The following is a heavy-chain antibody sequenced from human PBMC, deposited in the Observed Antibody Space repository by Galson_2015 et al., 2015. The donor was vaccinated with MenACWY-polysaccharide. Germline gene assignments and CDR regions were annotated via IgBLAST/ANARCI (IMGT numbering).Heavy chain of an antibody. CDR3: AKMYGDLPVGLNL. Sequence: SLRLSCAGSGLTFSSYGMGWVRQAPGKGLEWVSGLSPTTGNTYYADSVRGRFTISRDNSKNTLYLQMNSLRAEDTAVYYCAKMYGDLPVGLNLWGQGTLVTVSS. CDR2: LSPTTGNT. D-gene: IGHD4-17*01. CDR1: GLTFSSYG. V-gene: IGHV3-23*01. J-gene: IGHJ4*02.